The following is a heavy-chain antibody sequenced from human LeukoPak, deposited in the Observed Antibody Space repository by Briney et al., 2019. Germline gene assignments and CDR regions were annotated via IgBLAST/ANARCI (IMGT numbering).Heavy chain of an antibody. CDR2: IYHSGST. J-gene: IGHJ4*02. CDR1: GGSISSSNW. CDR3: AWTGIVGATNIDC. D-gene: IGHD1-26*01. Sequence: PSGTLSLTCAVSGGSISSSNWWSWVRQPPGEGLEWIGEIYHSGSTNYSPSLKSRVTISVDKSKNQFSLKLSSVTAADTAVYYCAWTGIVGATNIDCWGQGTLVTVSS. V-gene: IGHV4-4*02.